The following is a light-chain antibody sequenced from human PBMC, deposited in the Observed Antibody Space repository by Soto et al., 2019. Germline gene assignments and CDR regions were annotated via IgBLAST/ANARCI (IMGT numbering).Light chain of an antibody. CDR3: QQVKSYPRS. Sequence: DIHLTQSPSSLSASVGDRVTITCRASQAITINLAWYQQKPGKPPKLLIYDESTLHSGVPSRFSGRKVGTQFILTIDSLQPEDFATYYCQQVKSYPRSFGGGTKVEIK. CDR1: QAITIN. J-gene: IGKJ4*01. CDR2: DES. V-gene: IGKV1-9*01.